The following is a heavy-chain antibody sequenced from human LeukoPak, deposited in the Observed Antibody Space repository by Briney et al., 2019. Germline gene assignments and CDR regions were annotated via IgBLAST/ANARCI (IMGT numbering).Heavy chain of an antibody. D-gene: IGHD3-10*01. CDR3: ARALVRGYNWFDP. Sequence: SETLSLTCTVSGGSISGDDYYWSWIRQPPGKGLEWIGYIYYSGSTYYNPSLKSRLTISVDTSKNQFSLKLSSVTAANTAVYYCARALVRGYNWFDPWGQGTLVTVSS. CDR2: IYYSGST. J-gene: IGHJ5*02. CDR1: GGSISGDDYY. V-gene: IGHV4-30-4*01.